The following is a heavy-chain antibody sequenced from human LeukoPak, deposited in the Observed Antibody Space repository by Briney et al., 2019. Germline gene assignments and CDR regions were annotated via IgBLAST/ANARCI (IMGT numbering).Heavy chain of an antibody. CDR1: GYAFTSYG. J-gene: IGHJ5*02. V-gene: IGHV1-18*01. Sequence: ASVKVSCKASGYAFTSYGISWVRQAPGQGLEGRGWISAYNGNTNYAQKPQGRVTMTTDTSTSTAYMELRSLRSDDTAVYYCAREVDGSGSYTHNWFDPWGQGTLVTVSS. CDR2: ISAYNGNT. D-gene: IGHD3-10*01. CDR3: AREVDGSGSYTHNWFDP.